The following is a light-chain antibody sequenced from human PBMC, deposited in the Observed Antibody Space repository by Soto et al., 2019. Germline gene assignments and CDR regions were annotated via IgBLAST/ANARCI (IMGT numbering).Light chain of an antibody. V-gene: IGKV3-15*01. J-gene: IGKJ2*01. CDR1: QSVSSN. CDR3: QQYNNWPLYT. CDR2: GAS. Sequence: EIVMTQSPATLSVPPGESATLSCRASQSVSSNLAWYQQKPGQAPRLLIYGASTRATGIPARFSGSGSGTEFTLTISSLQSEDFAVYYCQQYNNWPLYTFGQGTKLEIK.